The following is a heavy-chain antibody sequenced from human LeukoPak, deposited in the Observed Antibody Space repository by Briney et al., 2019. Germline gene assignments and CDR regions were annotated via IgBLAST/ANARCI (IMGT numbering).Heavy chain of an antibody. J-gene: IGHJ3*02. CDR1: GFTFSSYG. CDR2: IRYDGSNK. V-gene: IGHV3-30*02. D-gene: IGHD4-17*01. CDR3: ANSQGYGDYVDAFDI. Sequence: GGSLRLSCAASGFTFSSYGMHWVRQAPGKGLEWVAFIRYDGSNKYYADSVKGRFTISRDNSKNTLYLQMSSLRAEDTAVYYCANSQGYGDYVDAFDIWGQGTMVTVSS.